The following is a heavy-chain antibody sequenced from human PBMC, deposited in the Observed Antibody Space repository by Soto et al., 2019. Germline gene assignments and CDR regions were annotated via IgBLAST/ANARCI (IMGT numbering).Heavy chain of an antibody. CDR2: ISSSGGQT. V-gene: IGHV3-23*01. Sequence: GGSLRLSCAASGFTFSNYAMSWVRQAPGKGLKWVSAISSSGGQTYCADSVKGRFTISRDNSKNTLYLQMNSLRAEDTAVYYCARQLGYCSDGSCXFDYWGPGALVTVSS. CDR3: ARQLGYCSDGSCXFDY. D-gene: IGHD2-15*01. J-gene: IGHJ4*02. CDR1: GFTFSNYA.